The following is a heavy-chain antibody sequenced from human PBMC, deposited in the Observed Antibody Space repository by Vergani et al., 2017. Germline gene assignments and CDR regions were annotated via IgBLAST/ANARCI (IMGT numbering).Heavy chain of an antibody. J-gene: IGHJ4*02. CDR3: VRRRGVSCVDTTCYPDY. CDR2: IYPGDSDS. CDR1: GYPFTSDW. V-gene: IGHV5-51*03. Sequence: EVQLVQSGGEVKKPGESLKISCKGSGYPFTSDWMAWVRQEPGKGLEWMGIIYPGDSDSRSTPSFQGQVTMSVDKSIYTAYLSRRSLKAADTATYFCVRRRGVSCVDTTCYPDYWGQGTLVRVSS. D-gene: IGHD2-2*01.